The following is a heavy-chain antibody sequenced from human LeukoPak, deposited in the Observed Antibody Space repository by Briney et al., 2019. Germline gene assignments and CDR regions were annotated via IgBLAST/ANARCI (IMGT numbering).Heavy chain of an antibody. CDR2: IYYSGST. D-gene: IGHD3-10*01. Sequence: SETLSLTCTVSGGSISSYYWSWIRQPAGKGLEWIGYIYYSGSTYYNPSLKSRVTISVDTSKNQFSLKLSSVTAADTAVYYCAAGGSGSYYYYYMDVWGKGTTVTVSS. J-gene: IGHJ6*03. CDR3: AAGGSGSYYYYYMDV. V-gene: IGHV4-59*06. CDR1: GGSISSYY.